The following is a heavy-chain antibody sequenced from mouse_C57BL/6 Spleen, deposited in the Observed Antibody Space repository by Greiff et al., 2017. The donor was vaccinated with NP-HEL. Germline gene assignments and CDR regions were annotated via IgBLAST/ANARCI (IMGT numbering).Heavy chain of an antibody. CDR2: ISDGGSYT. D-gene: IGHD1-1*01. V-gene: IGHV5-4*01. Sequence: EVQLVESGGGLVKPGGSLKLSCAASGFTFSSYAMSWVRQTPEKRLEWVATISDGGSYTYYPDNVKGRFTIYRDNAKNNLYLQMSHLKSEDTAMYYCASYYYGSNYFDYWGQGTTLTVSS. J-gene: IGHJ2*01. CDR3: ASYYYGSNYFDY. CDR1: GFTFSSYA.